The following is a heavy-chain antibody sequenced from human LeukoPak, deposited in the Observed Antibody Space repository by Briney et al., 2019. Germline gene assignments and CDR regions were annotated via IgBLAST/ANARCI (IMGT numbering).Heavy chain of an antibody. CDR3: AKDMGFDPARHDIVVVPAAFNYYYYYGMDV. J-gene: IGHJ6*02. D-gene: IGHD2-2*01. V-gene: IGHV3-23*01. CDR1: GFIFSDYA. Sequence: SGGSLRLSCAASGFIFSDYAMSWVRQAPGMGLQWVSSISGGGDRIYYADSVKGRFTISRDNSKNTLYLQMNSLRAEDTAVYYCAKDMGFDPARHDIVVVPAAFNYYYYYGMDVWGQGTTVTVSS. CDR2: ISGGGDRI.